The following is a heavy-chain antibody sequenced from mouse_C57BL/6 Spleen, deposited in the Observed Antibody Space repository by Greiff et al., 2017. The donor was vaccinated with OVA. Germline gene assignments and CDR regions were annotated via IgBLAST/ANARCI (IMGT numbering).Heavy chain of an antibody. D-gene: IGHD4-1*01. Sequence: VQLKQSGPELVKPGASVKISCKASGYTFTDYYMNWVKQSHGKSLEWIGDINPNNGGTSYNQTFKGKATLTVDKSSSTAYMELRSLTSEDSAVYYWARDGTGAGFAYWGQGTLVTVSA. CDR2: INPNNGGT. V-gene: IGHV1-26*01. CDR3: ARDGTGAGFAY. J-gene: IGHJ3*01. CDR1: GYTFTDYY.